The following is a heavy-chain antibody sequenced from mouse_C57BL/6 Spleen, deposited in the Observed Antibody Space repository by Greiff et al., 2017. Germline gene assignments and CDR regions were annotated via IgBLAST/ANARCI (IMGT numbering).Heavy chain of an antibody. CDR3: ARDEGLRRRFAY. Sequence: EVKLMESGGGLVKPGGSLKLSCAASGFTFSSYAMSWVRQTPEKRLEWVATISDGGSYTYYPDNVKGRFTISRDNAKNNLYLQMSHLKSEDTAMYYCARDEGLRRRFAYWGQGTLVTVSA. D-gene: IGHD2-4*01. J-gene: IGHJ3*01. CDR1: GFTFSSYA. CDR2: ISDGGSYT. V-gene: IGHV5-4*01.